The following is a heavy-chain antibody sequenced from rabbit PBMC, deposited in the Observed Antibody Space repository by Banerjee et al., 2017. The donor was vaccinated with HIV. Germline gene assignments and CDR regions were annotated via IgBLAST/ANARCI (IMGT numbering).Heavy chain of an antibody. J-gene: IGHJ4*01. CDR1: GFSFSDKAV. CDR3: ARDLVAVIGWNFNL. D-gene: IGHD2-1*01. CDR2: INAVTGRA. Sequence: QEQLVESGGGLVQPEGSLKLSCTASGFSFSDKAVMCWVRQAPGKGLEWIACINAVTGRAVYASWAKGRFTFSKTSSTTVTLQMTSVTAADTATYFCARDLVAVIGWNFNLWGPGTLVTVS. V-gene: IGHV1S45*01.